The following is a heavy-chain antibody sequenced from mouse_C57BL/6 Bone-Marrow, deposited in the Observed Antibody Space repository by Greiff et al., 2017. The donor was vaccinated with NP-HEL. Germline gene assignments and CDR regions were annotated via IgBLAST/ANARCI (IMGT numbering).Heavy chain of an antibody. D-gene: IGHD4-1*01. Sequence: QVQLQQSGAELVRPGSSVKLSCKASGYTFTSYWMHWVKQRPIQGLEWIGNIDPSDSETHYNQKFKDKATLTVDKSSSTAYMQLSSLTSEDSAVSYCARGDLSNPWFAYWGQGTLVTVSA. CDR1: GYTFTSYW. CDR3: ARGDLSNPWFAY. CDR2: IDPSDSET. J-gene: IGHJ3*01. V-gene: IGHV1-52*01.